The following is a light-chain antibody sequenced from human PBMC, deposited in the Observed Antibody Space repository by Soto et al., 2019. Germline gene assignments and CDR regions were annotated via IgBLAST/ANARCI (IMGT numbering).Light chain of an antibody. Sequence: DIHMTQFPSTLSASVGDRVTITCRASQSISNRLAWFQQKSGEAPNLLIHKASSLESGVPSRFSGSGSGTEFTLTISSLQPDDFATYYCQQYNTYSWTFGQGTKVEIK. J-gene: IGKJ1*01. CDR1: QSISNR. CDR3: QQYNTYSWT. V-gene: IGKV1-5*03. CDR2: KAS.